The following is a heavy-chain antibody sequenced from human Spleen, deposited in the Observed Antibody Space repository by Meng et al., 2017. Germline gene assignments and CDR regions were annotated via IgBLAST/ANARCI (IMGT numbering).Heavy chain of an antibody. CDR1: GGSFSGYY. Sequence: QVQIQQGGAGLLKPSETLSPTCAVYGGSFSGYYWTWIRQPPGKGLEWIGEINHSGSTNYNPSLKSRVTISVDTSKIQFSLKLTSVTAADTAVYYCARGPCSSTSCYAFDIWGQGTMVTVSS. CDR3: ARGPCSSTSCYAFDI. J-gene: IGHJ3*02. CDR2: INHSGST. V-gene: IGHV4-34*01. D-gene: IGHD2-2*01.